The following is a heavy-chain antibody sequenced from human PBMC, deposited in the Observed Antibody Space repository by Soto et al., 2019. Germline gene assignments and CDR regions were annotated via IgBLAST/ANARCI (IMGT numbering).Heavy chain of an antibody. J-gene: IGHJ5*02. CDR1: GFAFSNYA. CDR3: ARDPNPTSSGYFVDR. CDR2: IGGGGGST. V-gene: IGHV3-23*01. Sequence: GGSLRLSCAASGFAFSNYAMSWVRQTPGKGLEWVSVIGGGGGSTFYADSVKGRFTISRDNSKNMLYLQMNSLRAEDTAVYYCARDPNPTSSGYFVDRWGQGTLVTVSS. D-gene: IGHD6-19*01.